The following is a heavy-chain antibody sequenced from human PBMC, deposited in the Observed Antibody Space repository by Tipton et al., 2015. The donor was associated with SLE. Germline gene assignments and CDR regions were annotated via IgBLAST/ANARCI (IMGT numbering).Heavy chain of an antibody. CDR1: GFTVSSNY. CDR2: IYSGGST. CDR3: ARRNIVAVTATPGYYGMDV. J-gene: IGHJ6*02. D-gene: IGHD2-21*02. Sequence: SLRLSCAASGFTVSSNYMSWVRQAPGKGLEWVSVIYSGGSTYYADSVKGRFTISRDNSKNTLYLQMNSLRAEDTAVYYCARRNIVAVTATPGYYGMDVWGQGTTVTVSS. V-gene: IGHV3-66*01.